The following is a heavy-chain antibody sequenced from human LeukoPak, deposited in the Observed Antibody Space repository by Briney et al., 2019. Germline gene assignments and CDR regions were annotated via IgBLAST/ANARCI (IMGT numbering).Heavy chain of an antibody. CDR3: ARDSGHTGYDLLDY. J-gene: IGHJ4*02. D-gene: IGHD5-12*01. V-gene: IGHV3-7*01. CDR1: GFTFNSYW. CDR2: IKHDGSEK. Sequence: GGSLRLSCADSGFTFNSYWMGWVRQTPGKGLEWVANIKHDGSEKYYVDSVEGRFTISRDNAKNSLFLQMNSPRAEDTAVYYCARDSGHTGYDLLDYWGQGTLVTVSS.